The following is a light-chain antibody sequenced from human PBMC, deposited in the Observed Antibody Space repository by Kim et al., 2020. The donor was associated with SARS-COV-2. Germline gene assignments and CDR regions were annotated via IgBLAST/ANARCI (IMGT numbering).Light chain of an antibody. CDR3: QQSYSTPCT. CDR1: QSISSY. J-gene: IGKJ2*02. Sequence: DIQMTPSPSSLSASVGDRVTITCRASQSISSYLNWYQQKPGKAPKLLIYAASSLQSGVPSRFSGSGSGTDFTLTISSLQPEDFATYYCQQSYSTPCTFGEGTKLEI. CDR2: AAS. V-gene: IGKV1-39*01.